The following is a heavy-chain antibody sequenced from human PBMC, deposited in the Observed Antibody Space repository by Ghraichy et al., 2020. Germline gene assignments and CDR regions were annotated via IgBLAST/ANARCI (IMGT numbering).Heavy chain of an antibody. CDR1: GGSFSGYY. CDR3: ARRGYYYDSSGYYYYWYFDL. CDR2: INHSGST. V-gene: IGHV4-34*01. D-gene: IGHD3-22*01. Sequence: SETLSLTCAVYGGSFSGYYWSWIRQPPGKGLEWIGEINHSGSTNYNPSLKSRVTISVDTSKNQFSLKLSSVTAADTAVYYCARRGYYYDSSGYYYYWYFDLWGRGTLVTVSS. J-gene: IGHJ2*01.